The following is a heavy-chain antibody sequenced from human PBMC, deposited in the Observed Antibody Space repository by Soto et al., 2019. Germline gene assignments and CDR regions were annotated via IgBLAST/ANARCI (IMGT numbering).Heavy chain of an antibody. CDR2: IYHSGST. Sequence: PSETLSLTCAVSSGSISSSNWWSWVRQPPGKGLEWIGEIYHSGSTNYNPSLKSRVTISVDKSKNQFSLKLSSVTAADTAVYYCARDSGCSWYDHYYYYGMDVWGQGTTVTVSS. CDR1: SGSISSSNW. D-gene: IGHD6-13*01. J-gene: IGHJ6*02. V-gene: IGHV4-4*02. CDR3: ARDSGCSWYDHYYYYGMDV.